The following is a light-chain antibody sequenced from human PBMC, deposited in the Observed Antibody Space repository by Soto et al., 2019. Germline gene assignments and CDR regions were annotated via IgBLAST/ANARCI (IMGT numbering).Light chain of an antibody. CDR2: WAS. V-gene: IGKV4-1*01. CDR3: QQYYSTPLT. J-gene: IGKJ4*01. Sequence: DIVMTQSPDSLGVSLGERATIHCKSSQNILYNSKNKDSLAWYQQKPGQPPKLLIYWASTREIGVPDRFSGSGSETDFTLAISSLQAEDVAVYYCQQYYSTPLTFGGGTKVDIK. CDR1: QNILYNSKNKDS.